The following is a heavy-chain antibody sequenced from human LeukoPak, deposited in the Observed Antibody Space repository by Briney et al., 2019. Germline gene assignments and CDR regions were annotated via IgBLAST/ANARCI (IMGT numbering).Heavy chain of an antibody. CDR3: VREIGNSGNYD. Sequence: GGSLRLSCAASGFNVISNYMSWVRQAPGKGLEWVSVIYRGDSTYYADSVKGRFTISRDKSNNMLYLQMNSLRAEDTAINYCVREIGNSGNYDWGQGTLVTVSS. CDR2: IYRGDST. J-gene: IGHJ4*02. CDR1: GFNVISNY. V-gene: IGHV3-53*01. D-gene: IGHD1-7*01.